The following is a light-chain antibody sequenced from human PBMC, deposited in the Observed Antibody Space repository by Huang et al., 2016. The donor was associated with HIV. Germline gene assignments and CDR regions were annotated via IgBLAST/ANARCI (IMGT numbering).Light chain of an antibody. CDR1: QCISSW. CDR3: QQYKTYPWT. V-gene: IGKV1-5*03. CDR2: EAS. J-gene: IGKJ1*01. Sequence: DIQLTQSVVTLSASVGDRVTITCRATQCISSWLAWYQQKPGRAPKLLIYEASTLESGVPSRFSGSGSGTEFTLTISSLQPDDFATYYCQQYKTYPWTFGQGTKV.